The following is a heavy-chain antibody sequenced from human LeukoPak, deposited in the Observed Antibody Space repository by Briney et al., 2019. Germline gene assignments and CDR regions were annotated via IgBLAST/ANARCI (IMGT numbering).Heavy chain of an antibody. Sequence: GASVTVSFKASGYTFTGYYMHWVRQAPGQGLQWMGWINPNSGGTNYAQKFQGRVTMTRDTSISSAYMELSRLRSDDTAVYYCARSHLRYPGIAAAGPFDYWGQGTLVTVSS. D-gene: IGHD6-13*01. CDR3: ARSHLRYPGIAAAGPFDY. V-gene: IGHV1-2*02. CDR2: INPNSGGT. J-gene: IGHJ4*02. CDR1: GYTFTGYY.